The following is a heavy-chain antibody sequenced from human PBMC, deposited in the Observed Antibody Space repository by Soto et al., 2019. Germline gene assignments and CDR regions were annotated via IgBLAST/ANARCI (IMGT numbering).Heavy chain of an antibody. CDR1: GGPISSWY. CDR2: IYYSGST. CDR3: AKDRPRRTSGYFFDY. J-gene: IGHJ4*02. Sequence: SETLSLTCTVSGGPISSWYWSWIRQPPGKGLEWIGYIYYSGSTNCNPSLKSRVTISVDTSKNQFSLKLSSVTAEDTALYYCAKDRPRRTSGYFFDYWGQGTPVTVSS. V-gene: IGHV4-59*12. D-gene: IGHD1-1*01.